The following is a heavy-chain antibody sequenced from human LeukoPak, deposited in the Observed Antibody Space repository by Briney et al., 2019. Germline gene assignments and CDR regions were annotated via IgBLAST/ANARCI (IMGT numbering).Heavy chain of an antibody. CDR3: AVGSGLGY. CDR1: GGSFSGYY. J-gene: IGHJ4*02. Sequence: LETLSLTCAVYGGSFSGYYWSWIRQPPGKGLEWIGEINHSGSTNYNPSLKSRVTISVDTSKNQFSLKLSSVTAADTAVYYCAVGSGLGYWGQGTLVTVSS. D-gene: IGHD1-26*01. V-gene: IGHV4-34*01. CDR2: INHSGST.